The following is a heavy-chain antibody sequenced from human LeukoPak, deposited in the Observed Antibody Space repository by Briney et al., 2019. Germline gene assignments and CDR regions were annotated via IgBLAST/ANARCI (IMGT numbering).Heavy chain of an antibody. CDR3: AKSSRGCCSGGSCFFGY. D-gene: IGHD2-15*01. CDR1: GFTFDDYA. J-gene: IGHJ4*02. V-gene: IGHV3-9*01. CDR2: ISWNRGSI. Sequence: GGSLRLSCAASGFTFDDYAMHRGRQAPGKGLEWVSGISWNRGSIGYADSVKGRFTISRDNAKNSLYLQMNSLRAEHTALYYCAKSSRGCCSGGSCFFGYWGQGTLVTVSS.